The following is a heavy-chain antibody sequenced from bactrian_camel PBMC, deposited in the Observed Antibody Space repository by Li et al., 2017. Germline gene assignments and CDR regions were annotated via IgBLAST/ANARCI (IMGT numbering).Heavy chain of an antibody. CDR2: IRRDGATT. CDR3: AAEVERSEYWGSYCSWAH. D-gene: IGHD6*01. CDR1: GLPYSGRC. J-gene: IGHJ4*01. V-gene: IGHV3S1*01. Sequence: HVQLVESGGGSVQEGGSLRLSCVVSGLPYSGRCIGWFRQLTGQEREKVSTIRRDGATTYTDSVKGRFTISQDNAKNTLYLQMNSLKTEDTGVYYCAAEVERSEYWGSYCSWAHWGQGTQVTVS.